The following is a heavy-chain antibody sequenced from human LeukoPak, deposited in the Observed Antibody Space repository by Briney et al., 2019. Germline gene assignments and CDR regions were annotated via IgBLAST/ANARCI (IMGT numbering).Heavy chain of an antibody. CDR1: GFTFSSYW. Sequence: GGSLRLSCAASGFTFSSYWMTWVRQAPGKGLEWVANIKQDGSEKNYVDFVKGRFTISRDSAKNSLYLQMNSLRVEDTALYYCARGGTRVYSPSDYWGQGTRVTVSS. D-gene: IGHD5-18*01. J-gene: IGHJ4*02. V-gene: IGHV3-7*01. CDR3: ARGGTRVYSPSDY. CDR2: IKQDGSEK.